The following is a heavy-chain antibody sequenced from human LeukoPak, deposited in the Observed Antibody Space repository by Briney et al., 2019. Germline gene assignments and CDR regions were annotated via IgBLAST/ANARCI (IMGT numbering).Heavy chain of an antibody. V-gene: IGHV4-34*01. D-gene: IGHD6-19*01. CDR2: INHSGST. CDR1: GFTFSSYS. J-gene: IGHJ3*02. CDR3: ARDPIAVAGTSFDI. Sequence: GSLRLSCAASGFTFSSYSMTWVRQPPGKGLEWIGEINHSGSTNYNPSLKSRVTISVDTSKNQFSLKLSSVTAADTAVYYCARDPIAVAGTSFDIWGQGTMVTVSS.